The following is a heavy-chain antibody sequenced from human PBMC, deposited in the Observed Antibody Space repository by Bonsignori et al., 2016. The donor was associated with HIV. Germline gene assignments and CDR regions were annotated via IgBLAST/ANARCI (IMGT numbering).Heavy chain of an antibody. Sequence: PGKGLEWIGEINHSGSTNYNPSLKSRVTISVDTSKNQFSLKLSSVTAADTAVYYCARGGPPRSAFDIWGQGTMVTVSS. J-gene: IGHJ3*02. V-gene: IGHV4-34*01. D-gene: IGHD3/OR15-3a*01. CDR2: INHSGST. CDR3: ARGGPPRSAFDI.